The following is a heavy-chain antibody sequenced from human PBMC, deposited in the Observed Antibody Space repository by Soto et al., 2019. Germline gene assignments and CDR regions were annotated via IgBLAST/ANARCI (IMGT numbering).Heavy chain of an antibody. J-gene: IGHJ6*02. CDR3: ARVGGGGNPECYYYYGMDV. Sequence: QVQLVQSGAEVKKPGASVKVSCKASGYTFTSYGISWVRQAPGQGLEWMGWISAYNGNTNYAQKRQGRDTMTTDTTTSTAYMELRSLRSDDTAVYYCARVGGGGNPECYYYYGMDVWGQGTTVTVSS. V-gene: IGHV1-18*01. D-gene: IGHD2-15*01. CDR1: GYTFTSYG. CDR2: ISAYNGNT.